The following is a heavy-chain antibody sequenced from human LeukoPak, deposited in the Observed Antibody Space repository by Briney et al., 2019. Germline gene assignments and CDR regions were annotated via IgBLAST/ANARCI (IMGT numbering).Heavy chain of an antibody. Sequence: SETLSLTCTVSGGSISSYFWSWIRQPPGKGLEWIGYIYYSGSTNYTPSLKSRVTISVDTSKNQFSLKLTSVTAADTAVYYCARGWYYYGMDVWGQGTTVTVSS. CDR1: GGSISSYF. CDR2: IYYSGST. CDR3: ARGWYYYGMDV. J-gene: IGHJ6*02. V-gene: IGHV4-59*01.